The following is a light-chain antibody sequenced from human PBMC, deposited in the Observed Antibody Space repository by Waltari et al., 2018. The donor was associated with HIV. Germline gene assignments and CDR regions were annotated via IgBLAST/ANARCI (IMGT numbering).Light chain of an antibody. CDR3: QQYYAWPPRYT. CDR1: QSVSKNY. Sequence: EIVLTQSPGTLSLSPGERATLSCRASQSVSKNYLAWYQQKSGQAPRLLIYGASSRATGIAYRFSGSGSGTDFTLTISSLQSEDFAVYYCQQYYAWPPRYTFGQGTKLEIK. V-gene: IGKV3-20*01. CDR2: GAS. J-gene: IGKJ2*01.